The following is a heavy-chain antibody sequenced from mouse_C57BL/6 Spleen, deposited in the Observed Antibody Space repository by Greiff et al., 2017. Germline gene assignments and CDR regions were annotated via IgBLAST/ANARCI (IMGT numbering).Heavy chain of an antibody. CDR1: GYAFSSSW. CDR3: ARSDYYGSSWYFDV. J-gene: IGHJ1*03. D-gene: IGHD1-1*01. CDR2: IYPGDGDT. V-gene: IGHV1-82*01. Sequence: HVQLVESGPELVKPGASVKISCKASGYAFSSSWMNWVKQRPGKGLEWIGRIYPGDGDTNYNGKFKGKATLTADKSSSTAYMQLSSLTSEDSAVYFCARSDYYGSSWYFDVWGTGTTVTVSS.